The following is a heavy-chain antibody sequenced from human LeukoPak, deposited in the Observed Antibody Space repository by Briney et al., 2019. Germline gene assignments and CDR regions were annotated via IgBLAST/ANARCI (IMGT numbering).Heavy chain of an antibody. CDR2: INSDGGGA. J-gene: IGHJ4*02. D-gene: IGHD2-15*01. CDR1: GITFGNNW. Sequence: EPGGSLRLSCAASGITFGNNWMHWVRQGPGKGLVWISRINSDGGGAIYADSVKGRFTVSRDNAKNTLYLQMNSLRAEDTAVYYCARDGYCSGGSCYNFDYWGQGTLVTVSS. CDR3: ARDGYCSGGSCYNFDY. V-gene: IGHV3-74*01.